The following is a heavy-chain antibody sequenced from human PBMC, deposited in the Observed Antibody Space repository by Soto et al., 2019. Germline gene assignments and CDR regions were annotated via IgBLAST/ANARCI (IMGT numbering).Heavy chain of an antibody. V-gene: IGHV3-66*01. CDR3: ARGTCSSTSCLFDY. D-gene: IGHD2-2*01. CDR1: GFTVSSNY. Sequence: TGGSLRLSCAASGFTVSSNYMSWVRQTPGKGLEWVSLIYSGGITYYADSVKGRFTISRDNSKNALYLQVNGLRAEDTAVYYCARGTCSSTSCLFDYWGQGTLVTVS. J-gene: IGHJ4*02. CDR2: IYSGGIT.